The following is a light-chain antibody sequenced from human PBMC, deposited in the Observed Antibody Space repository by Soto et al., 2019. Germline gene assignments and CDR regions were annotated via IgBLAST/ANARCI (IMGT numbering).Light chain of an antibody. Sequence: EIVLTQSPATLSLSPGERATLSCRASQSVSSYLAWYQQKPGQAPRLLIYDASNRATGIQARFSGSGSGTDFTLTISSLEPEDFAVYYCQQRSNSFGGGTKVEIK. V-gene: IGKV3-11*01. J-gene: IGKJ4*01. CDR1: QSVSSY. CDR3: QQRSNS. CDR2: DAS.